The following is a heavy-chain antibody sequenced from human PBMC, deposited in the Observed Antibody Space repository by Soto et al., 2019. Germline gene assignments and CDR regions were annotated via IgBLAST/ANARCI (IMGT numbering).Heavy chain of an antibody. V-gene: IGHV3-7*01. CDR3: ARDRYSYYDFWSGSLPYYYYGMDV. CDR1: GFTFSSYW. Sequence: GGSLRLSCAASGFTFSSYWMSWVRQAPGKGLEWVANIKQDGSEKYYVDSVKGRFTVSRDNAKNSLYLQMNSLRAEDTAVYYCARDRYSYYDFWSGSLPYYYYGMDVWGQGTTVTVSS. D-gene: IGHD3-3*01. CDR2: IKQDGSEK. J-gene: IGHJ6*02.